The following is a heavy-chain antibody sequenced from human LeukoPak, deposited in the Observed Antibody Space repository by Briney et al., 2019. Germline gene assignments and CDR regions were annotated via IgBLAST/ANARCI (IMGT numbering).Heavy chain of an antibody. CDR1: GFTFSSYA. D-gene: IGHD2-15*01. CDR3: AKDFPLYCSGGSCYSMGFDY. J-gene: IGHJ4*02. V-gene: IGHV3-23*01. Sequence: GGSLRLSCAASGFTFSSYAMSWVRQAPGKGLEWVSAISGSGGSTYYADSVKGRFTISRDNSKNTLYLQMNSLRAEDTAVYYCAKDFPLYCSGGSCYSMGFDYWGQGTLVTVSS. CDR2: ISGSGGST.